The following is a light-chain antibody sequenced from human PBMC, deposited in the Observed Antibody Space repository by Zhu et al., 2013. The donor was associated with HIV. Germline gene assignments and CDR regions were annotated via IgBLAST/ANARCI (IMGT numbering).Light chain of an antibody. CDR2: GTS. CDR1: QSVSSN. CDR3: QQYNNWPPPWT. Sequence: EIVMTQSPATLSVSPGERATISCRASQSVSSNLAWYQQKPGQAPRLLIYGTSTRATGIPARFSGTGSGTEFTLTISSLQSEDFAVYYCQQYNNWPPPWTFGQGPRWKSN. V-gene: IGKV3-15*01. J-gene: IGKJ1*01.